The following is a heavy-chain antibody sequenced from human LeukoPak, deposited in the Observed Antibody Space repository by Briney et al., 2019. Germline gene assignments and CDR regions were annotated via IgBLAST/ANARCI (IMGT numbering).Heavy chain of an antibody. Sequence: SQTLSLTCAISGDSVSSNSAAWNWIRQSPSRGLEWLGRTYYRSKWYNDYAVSLKSRITINPDTSKNQFSLQLNSVTPEDTAVYYCARGGQGDGYSADEAFDFWGQGTMVTVSS. CDR3: ARGGQGDGYSADEAFDF. V-gene: IGHV6-1*01. D-gene: IGHD5-24*01. CDR2: TYYRSKWYN. J-gene: IGHJ3*01. CDR1: GDSVSSNSAA.